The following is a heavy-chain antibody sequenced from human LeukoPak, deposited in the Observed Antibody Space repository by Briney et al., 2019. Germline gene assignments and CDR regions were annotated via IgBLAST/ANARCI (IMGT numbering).Heavy chain of an antibody. CDR2: IYNSEST. D-gene: IGHD2-21*02. Sequence: KPSETLSLTCTVSGGSISSGGYYWSWIRQHPGKGLEWIGYIYNSESTYYNPSLKSRVSISVDTSKNQFSLKLSSVTAADTAVYYCARVSPAEHIVVVTATNVDDAFDIWGQGTMVTVSS. V-gene: IGHV4-31*03. CDR3: ARVSPAEHIVVVTATNVDDAFDI. CDR1: GGSISSGGYY. J-gene: IGHJ3*02.